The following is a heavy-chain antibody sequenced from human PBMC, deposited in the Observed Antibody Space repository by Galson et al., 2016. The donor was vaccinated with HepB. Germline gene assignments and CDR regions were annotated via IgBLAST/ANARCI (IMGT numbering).Heavy chain of an antibody. CDR3: GRDKGTGWLDY. D-gene: IGHD6-19*01. J-gene: IGHJ4*02. CDR2: XXPVXXXK. V-gene: IGHV1-69*10. CDR1: GGTFNXXX. Sequence: SVKVSCKASGGTFNXXXVNXXXQAXXXGLXXMGXXXPVXXXKXXXQKFXGRVTLXADKSTGTAXLEMRGLTPDDTAXYYCGRDKGTGWLDYWGQGSLVTVSS.